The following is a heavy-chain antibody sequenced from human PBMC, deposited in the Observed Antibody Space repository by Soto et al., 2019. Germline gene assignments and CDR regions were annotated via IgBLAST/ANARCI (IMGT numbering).Heavy chain of an antibody. D-gene: IGHD6-13*01. V-gene: IGHV4-39*01. J-gene: IGHJ5*02. CDR3: ARSIAAATNWFDP. Sequence: SETLSLTCTVSGGSISSSSYYWGWIRQPPGKGLEWIGSIYYSGSTYYNPSLKSRVTISVDTSKNQFSLKLSSVTAADTAVYYCARSIAAATNWFDPWGQGTLVTVPQ. CDR2: IYYSGST. CDR1: GGSISSSSYY.